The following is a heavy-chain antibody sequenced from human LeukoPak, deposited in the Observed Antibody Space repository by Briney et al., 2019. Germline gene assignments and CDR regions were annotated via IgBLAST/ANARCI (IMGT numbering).Heavy chain of an antibody. J-gene: IGHJ4*02. Sequence: GGSLRLSCAASGFTFSSYWMSWVRQAPGKGLEWVANIKQDGSEKYYVDSVKGRFTISRDNAKISLYLQRNSLRAEDTALYYCARAAPRGYYFDYWGQGTLVTVSS. CDR3: ARAAPRGYYFDY. CDR2: IKQDGSEK. V-gene: IGHV3-7*01. CDR1: GFTFSSYW. D-gene: IGHD3-10*01.